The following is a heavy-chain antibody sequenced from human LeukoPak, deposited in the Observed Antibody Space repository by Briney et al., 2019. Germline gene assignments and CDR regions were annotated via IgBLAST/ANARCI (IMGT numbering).Heavy chain of an antibody. CDR1: GFTFSSYG. J-gene: IGHJ4*02. CDR2: IWYDGSNK. D-gene: IGHD1-1*01. Sequence: SGGSLRLSCAASGFTFSSYGMHWVRQAPGKGLEWVAVIWYDGSNKYYADSVKGRFTISRDNSKNTLYLQMNSLRAEDTAVYYCARERYNWNDESLFDYWGQGTLVTVSS. V-gene: IGHV3-33*01. CDR3: ARERYNWNDESLFDY.